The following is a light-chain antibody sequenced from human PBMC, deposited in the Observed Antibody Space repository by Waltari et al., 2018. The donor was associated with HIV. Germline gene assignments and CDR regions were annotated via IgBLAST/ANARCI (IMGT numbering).Light chain of an antibody. Sequence: QSELTQPPSVSAAPGQRVTIPCTGSRPNIGAGYAFTWYQQVPGRAPKVVIYGNSNRPSGVPDRFSGSKSGSSASLVITGLQSEDEADYYCQSYDSNLSGLFGGGTKVTVL. J-gene: IGLJ2*01. V-gene: IGLV1-40*01. CDR3: QSYDSNLSGL. CDR2: GNS. CDR1: RPNIGAGYA.